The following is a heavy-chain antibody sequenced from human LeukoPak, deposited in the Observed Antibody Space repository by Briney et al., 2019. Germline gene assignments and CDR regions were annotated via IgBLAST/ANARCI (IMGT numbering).Heavy chain of an antibody. CDR2: TKPDGSAE. CDR3: VRGVYHYDD. V-gene: IGHV3-7*04. CDR1: GFTFRNYW. D-gene: IGHD2-2*02. J-gene: IGHJ4*02. Sequence: GGSLRLSCAASGFTFRNYWMGWVRQAPGKGLEWVANTKPDGSAEYYADSVRGRFTTSRDNANNFLYLQMNRLRAEDTAVYYCVRGVYHYDDWGQGTLVTVSS.